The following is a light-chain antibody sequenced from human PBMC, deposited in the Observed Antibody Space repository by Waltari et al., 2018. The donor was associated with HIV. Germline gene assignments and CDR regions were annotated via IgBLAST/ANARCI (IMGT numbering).Light chain of an antibody. V-gene: IGKV4-1*01. J-gene: IGKJ5*01. CDR2: WAS. Sequence: DIVMTQSPDALAVSLGERAIINCTSSQSVLYNSNNKNYLVWYQQKPGQPPKVLISWASTRESGVPDRFSGSGSRTHFSLAISGLQAEDVAVYYCQQYYSIPITFGQGTRLDIK. CDR1: QSVLYNSNNKNY. CDR3: QQYYSIPIT.